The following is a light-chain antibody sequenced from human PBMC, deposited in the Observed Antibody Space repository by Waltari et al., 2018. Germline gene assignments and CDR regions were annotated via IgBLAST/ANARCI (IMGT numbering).Light chain of an antibody. CDR3: QTWGTGIVI. V-gene: IGLV4-69*01. CDR1: SGPSNYA. CDR2: LNSDGSH. J-gene: IGLJ2*01. Sequence: QLVLTQSPSASASLGASVKLTCTLSSGPSNYAIAWHQQLPEKGPRCLMKLNSDGSHNKGGGVPYRFSGSSTGTEAYLTISSLQSEDEADYYCQTWGTGIVIFGGGTRLSVL.